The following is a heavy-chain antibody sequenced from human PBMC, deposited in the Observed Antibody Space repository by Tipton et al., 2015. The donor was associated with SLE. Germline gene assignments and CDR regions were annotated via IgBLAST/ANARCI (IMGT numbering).Heavy chain of an antibody. J-gene: IGHJ3*02. V-gene: IGHV4-34*01. CDR1: GASFSGYY. D-gene: IGHD6-19*01. Sequence: TLSLTCAIYGASFSGYYWSWIRQSPGKGLEWIGEINHSGGTSYNPSLKSRVTMSVDTSVNQSSLRLSSVTAADTAVYYCARGGSSGWFRAFDIWGQGTMVTVSS. CDR3: ARGGSSGWFRAFDI. CDR2: INHSGGT.